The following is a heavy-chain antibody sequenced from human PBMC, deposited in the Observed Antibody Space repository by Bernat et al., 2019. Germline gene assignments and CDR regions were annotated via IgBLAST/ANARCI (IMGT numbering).Heavy chain of an antibody. CDR2: INPSGGST. CDR1: GYTFTSYY. D-gene: IGHD1-26*01. CDR3: ARDGSSPTYYYYYMDV. Sequence: QVQLVQSGAEVKKPGASVKVSCKASGYTFTSYYMHWVRQAPGQGLEWMGIINPSGGSTSYAQKFQGRVTMTRDTSTSTVYMELSSLRSEDTAVYYCARDGSSPTYYYYYMDVWGKGTTVTVSS. J-gene: IGHJ6*03. V-gene: IGHV1-46*01.